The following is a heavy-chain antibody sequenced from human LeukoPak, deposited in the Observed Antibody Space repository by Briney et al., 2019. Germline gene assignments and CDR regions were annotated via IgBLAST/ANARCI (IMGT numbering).Heavy chain of an antibody. CDR1: GFTSSSYG. V-gene: IGHV3-33*01. Sequence: GGSLRLSCAASGFTSSSYGMHWVRQAPGKGLEWVAVIWYDGSNKYYADSVKGRFTISRDNSKNTLYLQMNSLRAEDTAVYYCARWGFGGVIVPFSMDVWGKGTTVTVSS. CDR2: IWYDGSNK. CDR3: ARWGFGGVIVPFSMDV. D-gene: IGHD3-16*02. J-gene: IGHJ6*04.